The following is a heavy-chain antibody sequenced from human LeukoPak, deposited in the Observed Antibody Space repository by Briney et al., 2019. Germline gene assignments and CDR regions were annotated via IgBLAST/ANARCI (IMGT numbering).Heavy chain of an antibody. V-gene: IGHV3-64*02. J-gene: IGHJ4*02. Sequence: GGSLRLSCAASGFTFSSYAMHWVRQAPGKGLEYVSTINSNGGSRYYADSVKGRLTISRENYKNRMYNQMGRLRAVDMAVYYCARVHQGRTVAGPLDYWGQGTLVTVSS. CDR3: ARVHQGRTVAGPLDY. CDR1: GFTFSSYA. D-gene: IGHD6-19*01. CDR2: INSNGGSR.